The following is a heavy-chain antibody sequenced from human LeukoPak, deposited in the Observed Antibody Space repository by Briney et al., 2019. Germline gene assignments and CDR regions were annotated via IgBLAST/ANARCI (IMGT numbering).Heavy chain of an antibody. CDR2: IYYSGST. V-gene: IGHV4-61*01. CDR3: ARDRGAPDYDILTGPDAFDI. J-gene: IGHJ3*02. CDR1: GDSVNDTNW. D-gene: IGHD3-9*01. Sequence: SETLSLTCAVSGDSVNDTNWWTWVRQSPGKGLEWIGYIYYSGSTNYNPSLKSRVTISVDTSKNQFSLKLSSVTAADTAVYYCARDRGAPDYDILTGPDAFDIWGQGTMVTVSS.